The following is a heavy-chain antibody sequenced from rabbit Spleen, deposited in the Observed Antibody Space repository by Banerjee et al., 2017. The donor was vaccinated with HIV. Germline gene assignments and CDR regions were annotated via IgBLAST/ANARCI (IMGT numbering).Heavy chain of an antibody. D-gene: IGHD3-1*01. J-gene: IGHJ2*01. V-gene: IGHV1S40*01. CDR2: IYTSSGTT. CDR3: ARFGDGTMGGYGALSFDL. CDR1: GFSFSSRDY. Sequence: QSLEESGGDLVKPGASLTLTCTASGFSFSSRDYMCWVRQAPGKGLEWIGCIYTSSGTTWYASWAKGRFTISKTSSTTVTLQMTSLTVADTATYFCARFGDGTMGGYGALSFDLWGPGTLVTVS.